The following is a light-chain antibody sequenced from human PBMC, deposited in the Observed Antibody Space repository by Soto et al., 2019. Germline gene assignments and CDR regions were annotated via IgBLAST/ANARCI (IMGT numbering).Light chain of an antibody. V-gene: IGKV3-15*01. CDR1: QSVSSN. CDR2: GAS. J-gene: IGKJ4*01. Sequence: EIVLTQSPATLSVSPWERATLSCRASQSVSSNLAWYQQKPGQAPRLLIYGASTRATGIPARFSGSGSGTEFTLTISSLQSEDFAVYYCQQYKNWPRTFGGGTKVDI. CDR3: QQYKNWPRT.